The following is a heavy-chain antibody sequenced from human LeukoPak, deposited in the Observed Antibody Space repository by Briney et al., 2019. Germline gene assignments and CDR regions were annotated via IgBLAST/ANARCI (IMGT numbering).Heavy chain of an antibody. CDR2: ISGSGGST. V-gene: IGHV3-23*01. Sequence: PVGSLRLSCAASGFTFSSYAMSWVRQAPGKGLEWVSAISGSGGSTYYADSVKGRFTISRDNSKNTLYLQMNSLRAEDTAVYYCAKVEDIVVVPAAAFDYWGQGTLVTVSS. CDR3: AKVEDIVVVPAAAFDY. CDR1: GFTFSSYA. J-gene: IGHJ4*02. D-gene: IGHD2-2*01.